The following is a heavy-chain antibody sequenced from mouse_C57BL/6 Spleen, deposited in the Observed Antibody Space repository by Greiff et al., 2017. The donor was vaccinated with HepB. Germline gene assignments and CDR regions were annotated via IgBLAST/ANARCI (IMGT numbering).Heavy chain of an antibody. CDR3: ARDERAWFAY. CDR1: GYAFSSSW. Sequence: VQLQQSGPELVKPGASVKISCKASGYAFSSSWMNWVKQRPGTGLEWIGRIYPGDGDPNYNGKFKGKATLTANKSSSAAYMQLSSLTSEDSAVYCCARDERAWFAYWGQGTLVTVSA. J-gene: IGHJ3*01. V-gene: IGHV1-82*01. CDR2: IYPGDGDP.